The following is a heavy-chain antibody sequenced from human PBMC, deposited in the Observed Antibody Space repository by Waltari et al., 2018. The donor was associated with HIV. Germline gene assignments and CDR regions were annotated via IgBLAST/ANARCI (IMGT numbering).Heavy chain of an antibody. J-gene: IGHJ4*02. CDR3: ARGYYYDGSPLPSDY. V-gene: IGHV4-34*01. CDR1: GRHSSSYY. D-gene: IGHD3-22*01. Sequence: QMQLQQWGAGLLKSSETLSLTCAVYGRHSSSYYWTWIRQPPGKGLEWLGEINHTGRTNYNPYLKSRVTISVDTSKNQFSLNVTSVTAADTAVYYCARGYYYDGSPLPSDYWGQGTLVTVSS. CDR2: INHTGRT.